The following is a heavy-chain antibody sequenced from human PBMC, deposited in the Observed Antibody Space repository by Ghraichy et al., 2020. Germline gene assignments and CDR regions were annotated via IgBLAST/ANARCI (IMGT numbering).Heavy chain of an antibody. Sequence: SETLSLTCTVSGGSISSYYWSWIRQPPGKGLEWIGYIYYSGSTNYNPSLKSRVTISVDTSKNQFSLKLSSVTAADTAVYYCARGGEYSSPRALLYWGQGTLVTVSS. CDR1: GGSISSYY. D-gene: IGHD6-6*01. CDR3: ARGGEYSSPRALLY. J-gene: IGHJ4*02. V-gene: IGHV4-59*01. CDR2: IYYSGST.